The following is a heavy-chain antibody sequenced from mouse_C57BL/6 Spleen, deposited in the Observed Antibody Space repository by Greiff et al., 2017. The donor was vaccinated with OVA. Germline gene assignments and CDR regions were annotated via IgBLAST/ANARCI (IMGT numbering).Heavy chain of an antibody. CDR3: AVNWSCFAF. V-gene: IGHV1-74*01. Sequence: QVQLQQPGAELVKPGASVKVSCKASGYTFTSYWMHWVKQRPGQGLEWIGRINPSDSDTNYNQKCKGKATLTVDKYSSTAYIQVSSVTTEDSAVYYCAVNWSCFAFWGKGTLVTVSA. J-gene: IGHJ3*01. D-gene: IGHD4-1*01. CDR1: GYTFTSYW. CDR2: INPSDSDT.